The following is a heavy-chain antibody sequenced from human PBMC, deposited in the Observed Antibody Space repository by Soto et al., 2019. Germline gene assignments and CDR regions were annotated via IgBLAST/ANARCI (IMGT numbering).Heavy chain of an antibody. D-gene: IGHD4-17*01. V-gene: IGHV4-4*07. Sequence: QVQVQESGPGLVKPSETLSLTCSVSGGSMSKFYWSWFRKPAGKGLEWMGRVYATGTSDYNPSLRSRIAMSVDISKKTFSLRLRSVTAADTGVYYCVRDGSKTLRDCFDPWGQGILVTVSS. CDR2: VYATGTS. CDR1: GGSMSKFY. J-gene: IGHJ5*02. CDR3: VRDGSKTLRDCFDP.